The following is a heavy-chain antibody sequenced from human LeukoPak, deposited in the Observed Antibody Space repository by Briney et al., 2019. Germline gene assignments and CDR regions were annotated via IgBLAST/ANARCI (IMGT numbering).Heavy chain of an antibody. CDR3: AKEDCSGGSCYYLDY. V-gene: IGHV3-21*04. CDR1: GFTFSSYS. Sequence: GGSLRLSCAASGFTFSSYSMNWVRQAPGKGLEWVSSISSSSSYIYYADSVKGRFTISRDNAKNSLYLQMNSLRAEDTAVYYCAKEDCSGGSCYYLDYWGQGTLVTVSS. CDR2: ISSSSSYI. D-gene: IGHD2-15*01. J-gene: IGHJ4*02.